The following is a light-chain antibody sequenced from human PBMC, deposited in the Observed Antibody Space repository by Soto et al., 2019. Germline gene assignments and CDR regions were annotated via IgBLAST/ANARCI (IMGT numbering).Light chain of an antibody. Sequence: DIQMTQSPSSLSASVGDRVTITCRASESISSYVNWYQQRPGKAPKVLIYGASSLQSGVPSRFSGSGYGTDFTLTVSNLQPEDFATYYCQQSYSIPWTFGQVTRVDIK. J-gene: IGKJ1*01. V-gene: IGKV1-39*01. CDR1: ESISSY. CDR2: GAS. CDR3: QQSYSIPWT.